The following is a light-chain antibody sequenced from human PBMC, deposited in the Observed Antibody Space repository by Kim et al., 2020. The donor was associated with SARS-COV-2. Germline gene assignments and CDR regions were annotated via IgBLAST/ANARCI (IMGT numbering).Light chain of an antibody. Sequence: AAVGERVTFTCRASQGINNHLAWFQQKSGKAPKSLIDAASTLQGGVPSRFSGSGFGTDFTLTISSLHPEDFATYYCQQYSTFPLAFGGGTKVDIK. CDR3: QQYSTFPLA. J-gene: IGKJ4*01. CDR2: AAS. V-gene: IGKV1-16*01. CDR1: QGINNH.